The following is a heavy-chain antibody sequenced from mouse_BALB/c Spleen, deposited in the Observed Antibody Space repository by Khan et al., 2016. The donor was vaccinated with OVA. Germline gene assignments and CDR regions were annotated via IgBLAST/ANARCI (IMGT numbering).Heavy chain of an antibody. V-gene: IGHV2-9*02. CDR1: GFSLTSYG. J-gene: IGHJ2*01. CDR3: ARLQDK. CDR2: IWAGGST. Sequence: QVQLKESGPGLVAPSQSLSITCTVSGFSLTSYGVHWVRQPPGKGLEWMGVIWAGGSTNYNSALMSRLSIRNVNSKSQVFFKMISLQTDDTAIYCGARLQDKWGQGTTLTVSS.